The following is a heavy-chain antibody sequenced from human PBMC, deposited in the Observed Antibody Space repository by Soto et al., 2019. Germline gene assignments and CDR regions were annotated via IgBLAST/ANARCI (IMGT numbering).Heavy chain of an antibody. V-gene: IGHV3-11*04. D-gene: IGHD1-26*01. CDR3: ARDGIVGATSSFDY. Sequence: GGSLRLSCAASGFTFSDYYMSWIRQAPGKGLEWVSYISSSGSTIYYADSVKGRFTISRDNAKNTLYLQMNSLRAEDTAVYYCARDGIVGATSSFDYWGQGTLVTVSS. CDR1: GFTFSDYY. J-gene: IGHJ4*02. CDR2: ISSSGSTI.